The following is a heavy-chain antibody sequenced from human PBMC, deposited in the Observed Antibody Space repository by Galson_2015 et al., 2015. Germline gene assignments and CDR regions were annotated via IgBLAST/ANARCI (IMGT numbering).Heavy chain of an antibody. CDR3: ARDPGGGTTGTWTEGRFDY. V-gene: IGHV1-18*01. J-gene: IGHJ4*02. CDR2: ISAYNGNT. D-gene: IGHD1-1*01. CDR1: GYTFTSYG. Sequence: SVKVSCKASGYTFTSYGISWVRQAPGQGLEWMGWISAYNGNTNYAQKLQGRVTMTTDTSTSTAYMELRSLRSDDTAVYYCARDPGGGTTGTWTEGRFDYWGQGTLVTVSS.